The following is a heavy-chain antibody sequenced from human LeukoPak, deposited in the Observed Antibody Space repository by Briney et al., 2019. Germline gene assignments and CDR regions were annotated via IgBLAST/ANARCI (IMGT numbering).Heavy chain of an antibody. Sequence: SETLSLTCTVSGGSISSSSYYWGWIRQPPGKGLEWIGSIYYSGSTYYNPSLKSRVTISVDTSKNQFSLKLSSVTAADTAVYYCARVREDGDYAFDYWGQGTLVTVSS. V-gene: IGHV4-39*07. D-gene: IGHD4-17*01. CDR2: IYYSGST. CDR1: GGSISSSSYY. J-gene: IGHJ4*02. CDR3: ARVREDGDYAFDY.